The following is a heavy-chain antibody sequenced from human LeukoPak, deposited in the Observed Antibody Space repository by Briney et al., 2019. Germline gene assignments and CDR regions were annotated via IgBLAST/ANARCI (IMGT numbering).Heavy chain of an antibody. D-gene: IGHD1-26*01. CDR3: ARVPSGSFGLP. V-gene: IGHV3-48*04. J-gene: IGHJ5*02. CDR1: GFTFGSYS. CDR2: ISSSSSTI. Sequence: PGRSLRLSCAASGFTFGSYSMNWVRQAPGKGLEWVSYISSSSSTIYYEDSVKGRFTISRDNAKNSLYLQMNSLRAEDTAVYYCARVPSGSFGLPWGQGTLVTVSS.